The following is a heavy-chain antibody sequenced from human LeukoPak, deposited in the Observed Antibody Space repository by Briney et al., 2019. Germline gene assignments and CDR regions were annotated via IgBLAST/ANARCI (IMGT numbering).Heavy chain of an antibody. V-gene: IGHV3-30-3*01. J-gene: IGHJ4*02. CDR2: ISYDGSNK. CDR3: ARDRGSSWYGGAIDY. Sequence: GGSLRLSCAASGFTFSSYAMHWVRQAPGKGLEWVAVISYDGSNKYYADSVKGRFTISRDNSKNTLYLQMNSLRAEDTAVYYCARDRGSSWYGGAIDYWGQGTLVTVSS. D-gene: IGHD6-13*01. CDR1: GFTFSSYA.